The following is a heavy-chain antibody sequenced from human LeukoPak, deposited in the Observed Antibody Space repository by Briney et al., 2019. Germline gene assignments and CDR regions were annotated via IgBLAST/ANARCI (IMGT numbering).Heavy chain of an antibody. CDR3: ARGKLGSIAARYYYYGMDV. CDR1: GFTFSSYA. D-gene: IGHD6-6*01. J-gene: IGHJ6*02. V-gene: IGHV3-23*01. CDR2: ISGSGGST. Sequence: GGSLRLSCSASGFTFSSYAMSWVRQAPGKGLEWVSGISGSGGSTFYADFVQGRLTISRDISKNTLYLQMNSLRAEDTAVYYCARGKLGSIAARYYYYGMDVWGQGTTVTVSS.